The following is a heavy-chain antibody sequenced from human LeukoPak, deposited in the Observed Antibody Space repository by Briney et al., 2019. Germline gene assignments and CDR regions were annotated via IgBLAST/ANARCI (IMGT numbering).Heavy chain of an antibody. D-gene: IGHD2-2*01. CDR3: ARRIRGQVVPGATKYNWFDP. V-gene: IGHV4-59*12. Sequence: KTSETLSLTCTVSGVSISSYYWSWIRRPPGKGLEWIGYIYYSGSTNYNPSLKSRVTISVETSKNQFSLKLSSVTAADTAVYYCARRIRGQVVPGATKYNWFDPWGQGTLVTVSS. CDR2: IYYSGST. CDR1: GVSISSYY. J-gene: IGHJ5*02.